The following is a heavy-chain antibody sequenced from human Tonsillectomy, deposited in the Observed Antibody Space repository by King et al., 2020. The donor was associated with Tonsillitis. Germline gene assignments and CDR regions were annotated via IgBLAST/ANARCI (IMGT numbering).Heavy chain of an antibody. D-gene: IGHD3-10*01. CDR3: ARDYEIMVRGIIRRGAFDI. CDR2: IKQDGSEK. Sequence: VQLVESGGGLVQPGGSLRLSCAASGFTFDTFWMSWVRQAPGKGLEWVANIKQDGSEKYFVDSVKGRFTISRDNAQNSLYLQMNSLRAEDTAVYYCARDYEIMVRGIIRRGAFDIWGQGTMVTVSS. J-gene: IGHJ3*02. CDR1: GFTFDTFW. V-gene: IGHV3-7*01.